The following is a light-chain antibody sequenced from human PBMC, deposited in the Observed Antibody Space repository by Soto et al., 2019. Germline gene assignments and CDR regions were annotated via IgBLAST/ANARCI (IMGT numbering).Light chain of an antibody. Sequence: TQMTQSPLSLSASVGEKIIITCRASRDVGSDVSWYQQKPGKAPKLLIYDASSLETGVPSRFSGSGSGTEFTLTISSLQPEDFATYYCQQYRTFGQGAKVDIK. V-gene: IGKV1-13*02. CDR1: RDVGSD. CDR3: QQYRT. J-gene: IGKJ1*01. CDR2: DAS.